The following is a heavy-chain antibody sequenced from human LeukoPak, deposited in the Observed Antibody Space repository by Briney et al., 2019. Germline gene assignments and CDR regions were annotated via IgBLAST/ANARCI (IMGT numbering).Heavy chain of an antibody. CDR3: AKDHLPGIVVADRDY. CDR2: ISGSGGST. J-gene: IGHJ4*02. CDR1: GFTLSRYG. D-gene: IGHD6-19*01. Sequence: PGGTLRLSCAASGFTLSRYGMSWVRQAPGKGLEWVSAISGSGGSTYYADSVKGRFTISRDNSKNTLYLQINSLRAEDTAVYYCAKDHLPGIVVADRDYWGQGTLVTVSS. V-gene: IGHV3-23*01.